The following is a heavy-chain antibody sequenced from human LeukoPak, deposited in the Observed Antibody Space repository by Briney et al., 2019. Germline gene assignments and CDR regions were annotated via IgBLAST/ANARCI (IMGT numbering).Heavy chain of an antibody. CDR1: GGSISSYY. V-gene: IGHV4-59*08. J-gene: IGHJ4*02. Sequence: SETLSLTCTVSGGSISSYYWSWIRQPPGKGLEWVGYIYYSGSTNYNPSLKSRVTISVDTSKNQFSLKLSSVAAADTAVYYCASSKRGYSGYAGYFDYWGQGTLVTVSS. CDR2: IYYSGST. CDR3: ASSKRGYSGYAGYFDY. D-gene: IGHD5-12*01.